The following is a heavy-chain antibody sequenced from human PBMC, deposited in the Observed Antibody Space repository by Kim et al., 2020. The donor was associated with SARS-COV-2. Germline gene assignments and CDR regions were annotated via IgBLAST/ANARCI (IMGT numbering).Heavy chain of an antibody. CDR1: GFTFSTYW. Sequence: GGSLRLSCAASGFTFSTYWMHWVRQAPGKGLVWVSRINSDGSSTSYADFVKGRFTISRDNAKNTLYLQMNSLRAEDTAIYYCARVFYRGNGGLDYWGQGTLVTVSS. D-gene: IGHD3-16*01. CDR2: INSDGSST. V-gene: IGHV3-74*01. CDR3: ARVFYRGNGGLDY. J-gene: IGHJ4*02.